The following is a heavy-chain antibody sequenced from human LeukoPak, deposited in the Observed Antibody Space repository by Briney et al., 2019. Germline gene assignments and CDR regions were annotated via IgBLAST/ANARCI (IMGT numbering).Heavy chain of an antibody. CDR3: ARLERGFLYYYDSSGYLYYFDY. D-gene: IGHD3-22*01. J-gene: IGHJ4*02. V-gene: IGHV4-34*01. Sequence: SETLSLTCVVYGGSFSGYYWSWIRQSPGKGVEWIGEIYHCGSTNYNPSLKSRVTISVDTSKNQFSLKLSSVTAADTAVYYCARLERGFLYYYDSSGYLYYFDYWGQGTLVTVSS. CDR2: IYHCGST. CDR1: GGSFSGYY.